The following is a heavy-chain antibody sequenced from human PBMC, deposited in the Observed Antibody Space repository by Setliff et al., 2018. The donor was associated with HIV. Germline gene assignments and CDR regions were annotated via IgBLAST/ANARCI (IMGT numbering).Heavy chain of an antibody. CDR2: IYHSGST. V-gene: IGHV4-30-2*01. D-gene: IGHD3-16*01. Sequence: PSETLSLTCAVSGGSISSGGYSWSWIRQPPGKGLEWIGYIYHSGSTYYNPSLKSRVTLSVETSENQFSLRLNSMTAADTAVYYCARRTIWGDAFDIWGQGTMVTVSS. J-gene: IGHJ3*02. CDR3: ARRTIWGDAFDI. CDR1: GGSISSGGYS.